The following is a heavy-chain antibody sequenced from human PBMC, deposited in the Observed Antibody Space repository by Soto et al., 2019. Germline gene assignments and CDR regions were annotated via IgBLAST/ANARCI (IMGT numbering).Heavy chain of an antibody. J-gene: IGHJ3*02. Sequence: ASVKVSCKVSGYTLTELSMHWVRQAPGKGLEWMGGFDPEDGETIYAQKFQGRVTMTEDTSTDTAYMELSSMRSEDTAVYYCATVNLKSYYDSSGYPNVRAFDIWGQGTMVTVS. CDR3: ATVNLKSYYDSSGYPNVRAFDI. CDR2: FDPEDGET. D-gene: IGHD3-22*01. CDR1: GYTLTELS. V-gene: IGHV1-24*01.